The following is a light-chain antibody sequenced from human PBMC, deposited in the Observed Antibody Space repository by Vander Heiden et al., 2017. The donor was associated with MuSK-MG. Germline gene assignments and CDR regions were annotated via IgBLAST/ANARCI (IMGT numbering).Light chain of an antibody. CDR1: SGINVGTYR. CDR2: YKSDSDK. Sequence: HAVLPKPSSLSASPGPSARLTCTLRSGINVGTYRIYWYQQKPGSPPQYLLRYKSDSDKQQGSGVPSRFSGSKDASSNAGILLVSGLQPEDEGDYYCVIWHSSAVVFGGGTKLTVL. CDR3: VIWHSSAVV. V-gene: IGLV5-45*03. J-gene: IGLJ2*01.